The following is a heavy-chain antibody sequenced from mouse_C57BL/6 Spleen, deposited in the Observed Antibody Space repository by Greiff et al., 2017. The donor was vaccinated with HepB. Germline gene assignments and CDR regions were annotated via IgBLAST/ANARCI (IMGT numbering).Heavy chain of an antibody. Sequence: EVQRVESGGGLVKPGGSLKLSCAASGFTFSSYAMSWVRQTPEKRLEWVATISDGGSYTYYPDNVKGRFTISRDNAKNNLYLQMSHLKSEDTAMYYCARDLGTMITTFDYWGQGTTLTVSS. CDR2: ISDGGSYT. J-gene: IGHJ2*01. CDR3: ARDLGTMITTFDY. V-gene: IGHV5-4*01. CDR1: GFTFSSYA. D-gene: IGHD2-4*01.